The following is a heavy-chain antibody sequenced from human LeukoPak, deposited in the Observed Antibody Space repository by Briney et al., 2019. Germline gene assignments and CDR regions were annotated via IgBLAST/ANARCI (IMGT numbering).Heavy chain of an antibody. D-gene: IGHD5-24*01. CDR2: IYYSGST. Sequence: KPSETLSLTCTVSGGSISSYYWSWIRQPPGKGLEWIGYIYYSGSTNYNPSLKSRVTISLDTSKNQFSLNLSSVTAADTAVCYCARGSRDVYIGYFDLWGRGTLVTVSS. V-gene: IGHV4-59*01. CDR3: ARGSRDVYIGYFDL. CDR1: GGSISSYY. J-gene: IGHJ2*01.